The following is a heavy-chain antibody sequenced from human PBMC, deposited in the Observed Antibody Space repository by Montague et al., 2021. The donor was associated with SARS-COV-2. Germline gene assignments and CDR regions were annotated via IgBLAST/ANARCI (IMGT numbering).Heavy chain of an antibody. D-gene: IGHD6-13*01. J-gene: IGHJ4*02. Sequence: SETLSLTCTVSGGSVSSGGYYWSWIRQPPGKGLEWIGYIYYSGXTXYXXXXKXRVTISLGTSKNQFSLKLTSVTAADTAVYYCARVSLAAAATRSDYWGQGTLVTVSS. V-gene: IGHV4-61*08. CDR2: IYYSGXT. CDR3: ARVSLAAAATRSDY. CDR1: GGSVSSGGYY.